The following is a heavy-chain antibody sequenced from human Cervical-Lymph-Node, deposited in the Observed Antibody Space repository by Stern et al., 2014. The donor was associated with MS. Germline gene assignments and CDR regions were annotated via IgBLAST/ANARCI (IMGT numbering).Heavy chain of an antibody. CDR1: GFSLSHARMG. Sequence: QVTLRESGPVLVKPTETLTLTCTVSGFSLSHARMGVSWIRQPPGKPLEWLVHLFSNDQKFYRTSLQRSLTLSQATSQNHVVLTLTNMDPVDTATYYGARIEDNDEQMGEFDYWGQGTLVTVSS. J-gene: IGHJ4*02. V-gene: IGHV2-26*01. CDR3: ARIEDNDEQMGEFDY. D-gene: IGHD5-24*01. CDR2: LFSNDQK.